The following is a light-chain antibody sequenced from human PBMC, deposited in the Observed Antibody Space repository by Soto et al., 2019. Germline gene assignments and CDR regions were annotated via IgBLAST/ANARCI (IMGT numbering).Light chain of an antibody. V-gene: IGKV3-20*01. CDR2: DAS. CDR1: QRVSSRY. J-gene: IGKJ2*01. CDR3: QRYGSALYT. Sequence: EIVLTQSRGTLSLSPGERATLSCRASQRVSSRYLAWYQQKPGQAPRLLIYDASSRATGIPDRFSGSGSGTDFTLTISRLEPEDVAVYYCQRYGSALYTFGQGTKLEIK.